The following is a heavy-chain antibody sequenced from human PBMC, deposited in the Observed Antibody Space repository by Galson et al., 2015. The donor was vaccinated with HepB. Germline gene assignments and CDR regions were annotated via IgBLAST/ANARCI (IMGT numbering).Heavy chain of an antibody. D-gene: IGHD1-14*01. Sequence: SVKVSCKASGYTFTAHYLHWVRQAPGQGLEWMGWINPKSGGTDFTQKFQGRVGLTRDTSINTAYMELTGLKSDDTAVYYCARESVETNRFDAALDLWGQGTMVTVSS. CDR1: GYTFTAHY. CDR3: ARESVETNRFDAALDL. V-gene: IGHV1-2*02. CDR2: INPKSGGT. J-gene: IGHJ3*01.